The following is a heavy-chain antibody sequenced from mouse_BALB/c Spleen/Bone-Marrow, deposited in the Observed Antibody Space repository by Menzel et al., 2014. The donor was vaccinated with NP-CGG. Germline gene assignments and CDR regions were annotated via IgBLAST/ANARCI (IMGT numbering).Heavy chain of an antibody. CDR1: GYTFTSYW. V-gene: IGHV1-7*01. J-gene: IGHJ3*01. Sequence: QVQLKESGAELAKPGASVKMSCKASGYTFTSYWMHWIKQRPGQGLEWIGYITPSTGYIEYNQKFKDKTTLTADKSSSTAYMQLSSLTSEDSAVDYCARPRFAYWGQGTLVPVSA. CDR3: ARPRFAY. CDR2: ITPSTGYI.